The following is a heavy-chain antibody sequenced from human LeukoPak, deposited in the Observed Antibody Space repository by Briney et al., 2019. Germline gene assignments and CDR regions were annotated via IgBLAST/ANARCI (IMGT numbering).Heavy chain of an antibody. CDR1: GYTFTSYG. D-gene: IGHD3-22*01. Sequence: EASVKVSCKASGYTFTSYGISWVRQAPGQGLEWMGGIIPIFGTANYAQKFQGRVTITADESTSTAYMELSSLRSEDTAVYYCARASLNYDSSGYRGEGVDYWGQGTLVTVSS. J-gene: IGHJ4*02. V-gene: IGHV1-69*13. CDR3: ARASLNYDSSGYRGEGVDY. CDR2: IIPIFGTA.